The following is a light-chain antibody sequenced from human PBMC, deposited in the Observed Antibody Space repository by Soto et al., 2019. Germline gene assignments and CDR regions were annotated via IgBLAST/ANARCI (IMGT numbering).Light chain of an antibody. Sequence: EIWLTQSPGTLSFSPGERSTLSCRSSQSVSSTYLSWYQQKPGQSPSLLIHGASSRASGIPDRISGSGSGTDFTLTINRLEPEDFAVYYCQHRNNRPFSFGPGTKVDIK. V-gene: IGKV3D-20*02. CDR3: QHRNNRPFS. J-gene: IGKJ3*01. CDR2: GAS. CDR1: QSVSSTY.